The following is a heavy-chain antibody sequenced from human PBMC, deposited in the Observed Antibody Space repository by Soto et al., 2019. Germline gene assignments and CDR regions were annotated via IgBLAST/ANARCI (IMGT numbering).Heavy chain of an antibody. CDR2: IYPGDSDT. CDR3: ASLELYSNAPRLSTTGYGMDV. Sequence: PVESLRISCKVSGYSFTSYWIVWVLQMPGKGLECMGIIYPGDSDTRYSPSFQGQVTISADKSISTAYLQWSSLKSSDTAMYYCASLELYSNAPRLSTTGYGMDVWGQGTTVTVSS. J-gene: IGHJ6*01. D-gene: IGHD4-4*01. V-gene: IGHV5-51*01. CDR1: GYSFTSYW.